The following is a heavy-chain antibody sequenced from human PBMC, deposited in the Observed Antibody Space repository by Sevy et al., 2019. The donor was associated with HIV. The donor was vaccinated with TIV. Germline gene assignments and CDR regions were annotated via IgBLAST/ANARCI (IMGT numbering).Heavy chain of an antibody. J-gene: IGHJ5*02. CDR1: AGSISAYY. CDR3: ARAPPVRSGDDSLNWFDP. V-gene: IGHV4-59*01. Sequence: SETLSLTCSVSAGSISAYYWSWIRQPPGKGLEWIAYIHDSGNSNYNPSLKSRVTISMDTSKNHFSLKVTSVTVADTALYYCARAPPVRSGDDSLNWFDPWGQGILVTVSS. D-gene: IGHD5-12*01. CDR2: IHDSGNS.